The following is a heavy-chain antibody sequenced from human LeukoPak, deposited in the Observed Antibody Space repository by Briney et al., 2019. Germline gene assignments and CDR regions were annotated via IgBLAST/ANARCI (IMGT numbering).Heavy chain of an antibody. Sequence: GGSLRLSCAASGFTFSSYWMSWVRQAPGKGLEWVANIKQDGSEKYYVDSVKGRFTISRDNAKNSLYLQMNSLRAEDTAVYYCARADRGSSGGSCPYWGQGTLVTVSS. CDR2: IKQDGSEK. J-gene: IGHJ4*02. D-gene: IGHD2-15*01. CDR3: ARADRGSSGGSCPY. CDR1: GFTFSSYW. V-gene: IGHV3-7*01.